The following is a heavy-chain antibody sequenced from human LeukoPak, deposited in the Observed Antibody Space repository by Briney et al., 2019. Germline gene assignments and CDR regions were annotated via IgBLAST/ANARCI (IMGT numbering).Heavy chain of an antibody. CDR2: ISGSGGST. J-gene: IGHJ4*02. CDR1: GFTCNSYS. Sequence: LSGEPLRLSCAASGFTCNSYSMSWVRQAPRKELDWVSAISGSGGSTYYADSVKGRFTISRDNSKNTLYLQMNSLRAEDTAVYYCAKGEITMIEGGDYWGQGTPVTVSS. V-gene: IGHV3-23*01. CDR3: AKGEITMIEGGDY. D-gene: IGHD3-22*01.